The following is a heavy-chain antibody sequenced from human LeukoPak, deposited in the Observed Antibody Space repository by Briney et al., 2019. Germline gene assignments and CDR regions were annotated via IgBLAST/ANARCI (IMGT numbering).Heavy chain of an antibody. Sequence: GASVKVSCKASGYTFTGFYMHWVRQAPGQGLEWMGWINPNSGGTNYAEKFQGRVTMTRDTSISTAYMELSRPRSDDTAVYYCARASIYYDSSGYSWFDPWGQGTLVTVSS. CDR2: INPNSGGT. J-gene: IGHJ5*02. CDR1: GYTFTGFY. CDR3: ARASIYYDSSGYSWFDP. D-gene: IGHD3-22*01. V-gene: IGHV1-2*02.